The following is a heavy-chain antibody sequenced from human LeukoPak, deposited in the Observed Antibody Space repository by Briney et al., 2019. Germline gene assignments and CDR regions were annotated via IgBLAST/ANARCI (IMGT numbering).Heavy chain of an antibody. CDR3: APFSAVTHYYFDY. CDR1: GFTVGTNY. Sequence: PGGSLRLSCAASGFTVGTNYMSWGRQAPGKGLEWVSVIYSGGNTYYADSVKGRFTISRDNSKNTLYLQMNSLRAEDTAVYYCAPFSAVTHYYFDYWGQGTLVTVSS. D-gene: IGHD6-13*01. J-gene: IGHJ4*02. V-gene: IGHV3-66*01. CDR2: IYSGGNT.